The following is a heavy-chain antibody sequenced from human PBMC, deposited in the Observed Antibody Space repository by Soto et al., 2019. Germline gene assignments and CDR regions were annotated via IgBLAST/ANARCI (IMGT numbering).Heavy chain of an antibody. CDR1: GLTLSRYW. CDR2: INSDGGTT. D-gene: IGHD3-3*01. J-gene: IGHJ4*02. Sequence: EVQLVESGGGLVQPGGSLRLSCAGSGLTLSRYWMHWVRQGPGKGLVWVSRINSDGGTTTYADSVKGRFTISRDNAKNTMDLQKYSLRAEDTAVYDCLDGETNYFDFWGQGTLVTVCS. V-gene: IGHV3-74*01. CDR3: LDGETNYFDF.